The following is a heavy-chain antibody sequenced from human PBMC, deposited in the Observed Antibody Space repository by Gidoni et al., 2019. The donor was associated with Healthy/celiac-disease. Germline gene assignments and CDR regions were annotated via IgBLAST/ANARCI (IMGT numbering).Heavy chain of an antibody. V-gene: IGHV1-69*09. D-gene: IGHD3-22*01. J-gene: IGHJ4*02. Sequence: QVQLVQSGAEVKKPGSSVKVSCKASGGTFSSYAISWVRQAPGQGLEWMGRIIPILGIANYAQKFQGRVTITADKSTSTAYMELSSLRSEDTAVYYCAREAYYYDSSGYSPFFDYWGQGTLVTVSS. CDR3: AREAYYYDSSGYSPFFDY. CDR2: IIPILGIA. CDR1: GGTFSSYA.